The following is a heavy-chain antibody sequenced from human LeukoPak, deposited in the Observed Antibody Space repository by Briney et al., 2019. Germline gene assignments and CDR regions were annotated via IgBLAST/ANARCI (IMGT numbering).Heavy chain of an antibody. CDR2: INHSGST. CDR3: ARGRIVVVPAVYYYYYYYMDV. D-gene: IGHD2-2*01. Sequence: PSETLSLTCAVYGGSFSGYYWSWIRQPPGKGLEWIGEINHSGSTNYNPSLKSRVTISVDTSKNQFSLKLGSVTAADTAVYYCARGRIVVVPAVYYYYYYYMDVWGKGTTVTVSS. V-gene: IGHV4-34*01. CDR1: GGSFSGYY. J-gene: IGHJ6*03.